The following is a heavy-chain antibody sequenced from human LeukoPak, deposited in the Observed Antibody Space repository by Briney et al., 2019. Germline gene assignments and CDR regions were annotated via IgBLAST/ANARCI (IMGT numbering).Heavy chain of an antibody. CDR3: VRGTNDWTGIDY. D-gene: IGHD2-8*01. J-gene: IGHJ4*02. V-gene: IGHV3-74*01. CDR1: VLTFSSHG. Sequence: PGGSLRLSCAASVLTFSSHGMHWVRQAPGKGLVWVSRINPDGSSTDYADSVKGRFTISRDNARNTLYLQMNSLRVEDTAIYYCVRGTNDWTGIDYWGQGTLVTVSS. CDR2: INPDGSST.